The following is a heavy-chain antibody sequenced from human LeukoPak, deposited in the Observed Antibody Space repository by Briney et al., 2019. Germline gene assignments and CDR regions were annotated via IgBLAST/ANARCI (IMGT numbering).Heavy chain of an antibody. CDR3: TTTLYYYDSSGPPSGWFDP. J-gene: IGHJ5*02. CDR2: IKSKTDGGTI. CDR1: GFTFSNAW. D-gene: IGHD3-22*01. Sequence: PGGSLRLSCAASGFTFSNAWMSWVRQAPGKGLEWVGRIKSKTDGGTIDYAAPVKGRFTISRDDSKNTLYLQMNSLKTEDTAVYYCTTTLYYYDSSGPPSGWFDPWGQGTLVTVSS. V-gene: IGHV3-15*01.